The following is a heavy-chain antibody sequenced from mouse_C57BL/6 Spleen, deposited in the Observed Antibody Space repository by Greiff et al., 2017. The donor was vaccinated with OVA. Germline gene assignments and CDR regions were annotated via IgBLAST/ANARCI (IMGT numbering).Heavy chain of an antibody. CDR2: FYPGRGSI. D-gene: IGHD1-1*01. CDR1: GYTFTEYT. CDR3: ARHEVGDYYGSSRYYAMDY. V-gene: IGHV1-62-2*01. Sequence: QVQLQQSGAELVKPGASVKLSCKASGYTFTEYTIHWVKQRSGQGLEWIGWFYPGRGSIKYNEKFKDKATLTADKSSSTVYMELSRLTSEDSAVYFCARHEVGDYYGSSRYYAMDYWGQGTSVTVSS. J-gene: IGHJ4*01.